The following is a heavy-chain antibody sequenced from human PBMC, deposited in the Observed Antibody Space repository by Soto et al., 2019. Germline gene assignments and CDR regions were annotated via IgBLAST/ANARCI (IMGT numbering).Heavy chain of an antibody. Sequence: LRLSCAASGFTFSSYAMHWVRQAPGKGLEWVAVISGDGRDKYHADSVKGRFTISRDNSKNTLYLQMNSLRAEDTAVYYCAKDRTPVADYYFDYWGQGTLVTVSS. V-gene: IGHV3-30*18. CDR2: ISGDGRDK. CDR3: AKDRTPVADYYFDY. J-gene: IGHJ4*02. D-gene: IGHD6-19*01. CDR1: GFTFSSYA.